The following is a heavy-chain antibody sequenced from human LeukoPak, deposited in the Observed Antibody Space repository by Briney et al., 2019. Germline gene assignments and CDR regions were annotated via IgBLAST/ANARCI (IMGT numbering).Heavy chain of an antibody. CDR3: ARERDDSSGFDY. CDR1: GGTFSRNA. V-gene: IGHV1-69*13. D-gene: IGHD3-22*01. J-gene: IGHJ4*02. CDR2: IIPIFGTA. Sequence: SVKVSCKASGGTFSRNAISWVRQAPGQGLEWMGGIIPIFGTANYAQKFQGRVTITADESTSTAYMELSSLRSEDTGVYYCARERDDSSGFDYWGQGTLVTVSS.